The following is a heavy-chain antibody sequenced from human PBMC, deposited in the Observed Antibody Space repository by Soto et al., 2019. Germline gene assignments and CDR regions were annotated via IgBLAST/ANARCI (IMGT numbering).Heavy chain of an antibody. CDR1: GFIFSSYS. Sequence: EVQLVESGGGLVQPGGSLRLSCAASGFIFSSYSMNWVRQAPGKELEWVSYISSSSDTIYYADSVKGRFTISRDNAKNSLNLQMNSLRAEDTAVYYCARDPRYCSGGNCYSSYYYYYLDVWGIGTTVTVSS. CDR2: ISSSSDTI. J-gene: IGHJ6*03. D-gene: IGHD2-15*01. V-gene: IGHV3-48*01. CDR3: ARDPRYCSGGNCYSSYYYYYLDV.